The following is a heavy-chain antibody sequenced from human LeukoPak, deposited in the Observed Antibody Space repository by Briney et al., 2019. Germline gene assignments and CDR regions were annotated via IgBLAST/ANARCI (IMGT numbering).Heavy chain of an antibody. Sequence: GGSLRLSCAASGFTFSSSAMSWVRQAPGKGLEWVSAISNNGGYTYYADSVQGRFTISRDNSKSTLCLQMSSLRAEDTAVYYCAKQLGYCSDGSCYFPYWGQGTLVTVSS. V-gene: IGHV3-23*01. CDR1: GFTFSSSA. CDR3: AKQLGYCSDGSCYFPY. CDR2: ISNNGGYT. J-gene: IGHJ4*02. D-gene: IGHD2-15*01.